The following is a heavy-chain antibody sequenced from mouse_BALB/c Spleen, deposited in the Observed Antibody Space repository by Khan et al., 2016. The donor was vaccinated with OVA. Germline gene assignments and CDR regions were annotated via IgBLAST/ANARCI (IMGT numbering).Heavy chain of an antibody. CDR3: ARGYYGDPFAY. CDR1: GFTFSDYY. D-gene: IGHD2-13*01. CDR2: ISDGGSYT. V-gene: IGHV5-4*02. J-gene: IGHJ3*01. Sequence: EVELVESGGGLVKPGGSLKLSCAASGFTFSDYYMYWARQTPEKRLEWVATISDGGSYTYYPDSVRGRFTISRDDAKNNLYLQMSSLKSEDKAMYYCARGYYGDPFAYWGQGTLVTVSA.